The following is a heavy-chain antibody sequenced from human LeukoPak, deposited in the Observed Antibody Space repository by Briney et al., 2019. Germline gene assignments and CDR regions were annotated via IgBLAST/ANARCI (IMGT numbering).Heavy chain of an antibody. Sequence: GRSLRLSCAASGFTFSRYWMSWVRQTPRKGLEWVANIKQDGSETYYVDSMKGRFTISRDNAKNSLYLQTNSLRVEDTAVYYCAKWAVAGTFYHYGMDVWGQGTTVTVSS. CDR3: AKWAVAGTFYHYGMDV. CDR1: GFTFSRYW. V-gene: IGHV3-7*03. CDR2: IKQDGSET. J-gene: IGHJ6*02. D-gene: IGHD6-19*01.